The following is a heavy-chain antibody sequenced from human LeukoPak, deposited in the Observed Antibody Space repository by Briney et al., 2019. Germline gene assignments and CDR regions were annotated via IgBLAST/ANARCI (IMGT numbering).Heavy chain of an antibody. J-gene: IGHJ4*02. D-gene: IGHD6-19*01. CDR2: INHSGST. V-gene: IGHV4-34*01. CDR3: ARVPYSSGRYYFDY. Sequence: PSETLSLTCAVYGGSFSGYYWSWIRQPPGKGLEWIGEINHSGSTNYNPSLKSRVTISVDTSKNQFSLKLSSVTAADTAVYYCARVPYSSGRYYFDYWGQGTLVTVSS. CDR1: GGSFSGYY.